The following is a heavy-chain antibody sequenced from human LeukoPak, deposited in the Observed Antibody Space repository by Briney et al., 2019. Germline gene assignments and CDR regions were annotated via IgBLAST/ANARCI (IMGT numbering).Heavy chain of an antibody. CDR3: ARVGSGSASHTFHH. Sequence: PSETLSLTCAVYRGSFSGYFWSWIRQPSGKGLEWIGEINHSGSTNYNPSLKSRVTISADTSTNHFSLTLSSVTAADTAVYYCARVGSGSASHTFHHWGQGTLVTVSS. D-gene: IGHD1-14*01. CDR2: INHSGST. CDR1: RGSFSGYF. V-gene: IGHV4-34*01. J-gene: IGHJ4*02.